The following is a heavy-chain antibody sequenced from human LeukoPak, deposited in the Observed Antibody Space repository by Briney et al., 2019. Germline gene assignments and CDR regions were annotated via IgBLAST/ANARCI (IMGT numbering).Heavy chain of an antibody. V-gene: IGHV3-7*02. CDR1: GFTFSSYW. Sequence: GGSLRLSCAASGFTFSSYWMSWVRQAPGKGLEWVANIKQNGSERNSVDSVKGRFTIYRDNAKNSLYLQMNSLRAEDTAVYYCARSLVGATFYFDYWGQGTLVTVSS. CDR3: ARSLVGATFYFDY. J-gene: IGHJ4*02. CDR2: IKQNGSER. D-gene: IGHD1-26*01.